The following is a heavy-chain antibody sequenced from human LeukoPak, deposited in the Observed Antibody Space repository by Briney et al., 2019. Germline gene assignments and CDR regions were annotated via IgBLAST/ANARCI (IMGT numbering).Heavy chain of an antibody. CDR1: GYSLTSYW. V-gene: IGHV5-10-1*01. D-gene: IGHD6-19*01. CDR3: ARPSSGWYVLDY. Sequence: ESLRLSSKGSGYSLTSYWISWVRQMPGKGLEWMGRIDPSDSYTNYSPSFQGHVTISADKSISTAYLQWSSLKASDTAMYYCARPSSGWYVLDYWGQGTLVTVSS. CDR2: IDPSDSYT. J-gene: IGHJ4*02.